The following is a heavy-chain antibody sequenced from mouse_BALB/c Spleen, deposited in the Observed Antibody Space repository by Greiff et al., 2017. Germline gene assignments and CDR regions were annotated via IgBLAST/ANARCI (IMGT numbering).Heavy chain of an antibody. Sequence: VQLQQSGPELVKPGASVKISCKASGYSFTGYFMNWVKQSHGKSLEWIGRINPYNGDTFYNQKFKGKATLTVDKSSSTAHMELLSLTSEDSAVYYCGRTYYYGSSYVDWFAYWGQGTLVTVSA. D-gene: IGHD1-1*01. CDR1: GYSFTGYF. CDR3: GRTYYYGSSYVDWFAY. V-gene: IGHV1-37*01. J-gene: IGHJ3*01. CDR2: INPYNGDT.